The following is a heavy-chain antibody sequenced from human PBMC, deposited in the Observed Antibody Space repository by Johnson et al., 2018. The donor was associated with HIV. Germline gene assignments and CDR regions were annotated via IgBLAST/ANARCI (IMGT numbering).Heavy chain of an antibody. D-gene: IGHD3-22*01. CDR3: AKGTHYSDSSGYWSNDAFDI. J-gene: IGHJ3*02. Sequence: QMQLVESGGGVVQPGRSLRLSCAASGFTFSTYALHWVRKAPGKGLEWVAVISYDGSNKYYADSVKGRFTISRDNSKNTLHLQMNSLRAEDTAVYYCAKGTHYSDSSGYWSNDAFDIWGQGTRVTVSS. V-gene: IGHV3-30*04. CDR1: GFTFSTYA. CDR2: ISYDGSNK.